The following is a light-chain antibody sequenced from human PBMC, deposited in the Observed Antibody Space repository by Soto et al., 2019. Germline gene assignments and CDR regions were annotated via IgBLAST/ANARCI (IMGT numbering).Light chain of an antibody. CDR1: QNIATY. Sequence: DMQMTQSPSALAPSVGDRVTITCRASQNIATYLNWYQQTTGKATKLLIYTASTLQSGVKSRLSGSGSGTDLTLNISSLQPEELATFYCKQSYNTPLTVGGGTQVEIK. CDR3: KQSYNTPLT. J-gene: IGKJ4*01. V-gene: IGKV1-39*01. CDR2: TAS.